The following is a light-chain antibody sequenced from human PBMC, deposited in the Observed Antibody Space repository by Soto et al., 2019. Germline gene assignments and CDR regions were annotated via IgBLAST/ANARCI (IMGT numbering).Light chain of an antibody. CDR2: GAS. CDR1: QDISRY. CDR3: QQLNTYPRT. Sequence: DIQLTQSPSFLSASVGDRVTITCRASQDISRYLAWYQQKPGKAPNVLIYGASTLQGGVPSRFSGSGSGTEFTLTISSLQPEDFATYYCQQLNTYPRTFGQGTRVEIK. J-gene: IGKJ1*01. V-gene: IGKV1-9*01.